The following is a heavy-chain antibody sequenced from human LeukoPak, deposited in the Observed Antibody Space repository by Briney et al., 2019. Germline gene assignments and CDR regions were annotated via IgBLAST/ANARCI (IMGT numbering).Heavy chain of an antibody. V-gene: IGHV1-18*01. CDR2: ISAYNCNT. Sequence: GASVKVSCKASGYTFTTHGVTWVRQAPRQGLEWMGWISAYNCNTTYAQKFQDRITITTDTSTNTAYIELRSLRSDGTAVYYCARDHSSSCQLPDYWGQGTLVTVSS. J-gene: IGHJ4*02. CDR3: ARDHSSSCQLPDY. D-gene: IGHD2-2*01. CDR1: GYTFTTHG.